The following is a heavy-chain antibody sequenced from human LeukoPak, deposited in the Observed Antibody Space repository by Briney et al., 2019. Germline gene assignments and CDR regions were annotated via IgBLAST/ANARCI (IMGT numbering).Heavy chain of an antibody. V-gene: IGHV3-66*02. CDR3: ARHLGQLFDY. D-gene: IGHD2-21*01. J-gene: IGHJ4*02. CDR2: IYSGGST. Sequence: GGSLRLSCAASGFTVSSNYMSWVRQAPGKGLEWVSVIYSGGSTNYADSVKGRFSISRDNSKNTLYLQMNSLRAEDTAVYYCARHLGQLFDYWGQGTLVTVSS. CDR1: GFTVSSNY.